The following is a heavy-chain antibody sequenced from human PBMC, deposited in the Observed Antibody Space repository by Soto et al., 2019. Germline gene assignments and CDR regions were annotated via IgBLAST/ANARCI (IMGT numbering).Heavy chain of an antibody. V-gene: IGHV4-4*02. CDR2: IYHSGST. J-gene: IGHJ6*02. CDR3: ATAFWFGELSGQYYGMDV. D-gene: IGHD3-10*01. Sequence: SETLSLTCAVSGGSISSVSWWSWVRHPPGKGLEWIGEIYHSGSTNYNPSLKSRVTISVDKSKNQFSLKLSSVTAAATAVYYCATAFWFGELSGQYYGMDVWGQGTTVT. CDR1: GGSISSVSW.